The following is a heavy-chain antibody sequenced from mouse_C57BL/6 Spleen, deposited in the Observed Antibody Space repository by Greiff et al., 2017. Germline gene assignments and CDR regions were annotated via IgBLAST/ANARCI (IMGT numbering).Heavy chain of an antibody. CDR1: GYTFTSYT. V-gene: IGHV1-4*01. CDR3: ARYSEDYGSCHWYFDV. Sequence: QVQLQQSGAELARPGASVKMSCKASGYTFTSYTMHWVNQRPGQGLEWIGYINPSSGYTKYNQKFKDKATLTADKSSSTAYMQLSSLTSEDSAVYYCARYSEDYGSCHWYFDVWGTGTTVTVSS. D-gene: IGHD1-1*01. CDR2: INPSSGYT. J-gene: IGHJ1*03.